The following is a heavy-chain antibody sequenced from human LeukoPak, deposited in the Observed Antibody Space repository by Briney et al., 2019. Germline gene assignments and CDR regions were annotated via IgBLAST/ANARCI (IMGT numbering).Heavy chain of an antibody. V-gene: IGHV4-39*01. CDR1: GGSISSSSYY. D-gene: IGHD6-13*01. Sequence: SETLSLTCTVSGGSISSSSYYWGWIRQPPGKGLERIGNIYYSGSTYYNPSLKSRVTISVDTSKNQFSLKLSSVTAADTAVYYCVRHKQYSSSWYFDYWGQGTLVTVSS. CDR3: VRHKQYSSSWYFDY. J-gene: IGHJ4*02. CDR2: IYYSGST.